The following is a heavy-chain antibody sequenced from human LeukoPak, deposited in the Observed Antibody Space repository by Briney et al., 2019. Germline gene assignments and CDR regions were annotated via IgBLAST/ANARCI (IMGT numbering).Heavy chain of an antibody. CDR2: ISSSGSTI. V-gene: IGHV3-11*01. Sequence: GGSLRLSCAASGFTFSDYYMSWIRQAPGKGLEWVSYISSSGSTIYYADSVKGRFTISRDNAKNSLYPQMNSLRAEDTAVYYCARVPYSGSYFYFDYWGQGTLVTVSS. CDR1: GFTFSDYY. D-gene: IGHD1-26*01. J-gene: IGHJ4*02. CDR3: ARVPYSGSYFYFDY.